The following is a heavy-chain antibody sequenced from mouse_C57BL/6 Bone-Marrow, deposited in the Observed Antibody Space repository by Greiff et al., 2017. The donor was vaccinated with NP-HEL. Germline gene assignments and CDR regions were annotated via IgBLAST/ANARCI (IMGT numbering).Heavy chain of an antibody. Sequence: QVQLKQPGAELVKPGASVKLSCKASGYTFTSYWMHWVKQRPGQGLEWIGMIHPNSGSTNYNEKFKSKATLTVYKSSSTAYMQLSSLTSEDSAVYYCARRNYGSSYWYFDVWGTGTTVTVSS. CDR2: IHPNSGST. CDR3: ARRNYGSSYWYFDV. V-gene: IGHV1-64*01. J-gene: IGHJ1*03. D-gene: IGHD1-1*01. CDR1: GYTFTSYW.